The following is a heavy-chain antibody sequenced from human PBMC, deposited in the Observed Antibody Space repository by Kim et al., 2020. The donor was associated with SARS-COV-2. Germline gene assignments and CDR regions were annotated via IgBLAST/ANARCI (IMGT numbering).Heavy chain of an antibody. D-gene: IGHD6-13*01. J-gene: IGHJ5*02. CDR2: INPSGGST. CDR1: GYSFTSYY. Sequence: ASVKVSCKASGYSFTSYYMHWVRQAPGQGLEWMGIINPSGGSTSYAQKFQGRVTMTRDTSTSTVYMELSSLRSEDTAVYYCAREGAAAGLTYNWFDPWGQGTLVTVSS. V-gene: IGHV1-46*01. CDR3: AREGAAAGLTYNWFDP.